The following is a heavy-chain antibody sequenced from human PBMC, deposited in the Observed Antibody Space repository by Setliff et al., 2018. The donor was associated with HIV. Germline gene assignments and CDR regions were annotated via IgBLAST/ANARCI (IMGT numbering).Heavy chain of an antibody. V-gene: IGHV3-30*07. Sequence: PGGSLRLSCVASGFTFRTFAMHWVRQAPGKGLEWVSVITYDGSSYIYYADSVKGRFTISRDNAKNSLYLQMNSLRAEDTAVYYCARGGSGAMVTLFDYWGQGTLVTVSS. CDR3: ARGGSGAMVTLFDY. D-gene: IGHD5-18*01. CDR2: ITYDGSSYI. J-gene: IGHJ4*02. CDR1: GFTFRTFA.